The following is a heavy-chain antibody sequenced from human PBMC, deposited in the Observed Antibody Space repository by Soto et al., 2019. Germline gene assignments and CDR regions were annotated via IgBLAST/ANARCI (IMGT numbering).Heavy chain of an antibody. D-gene: IGHD2-21*02. CDR2: IIPIFGTA. Sequence: QVQLVQSGAEVKKPGSSVKVSCKASGGTFSSYAISWVRQAPGQGLEWMGGIIPIFGTANYAQKFQGRVTISADESTRTAYMELSSRRSEDTAVYYCARVEARPGDCGGDCSSYAFDIWGQGTMVTVSS. CDR3: ARVEARPGDCGGDCSSYAFDI. V-gene: IGHV1-69*12. J-gene: IGHJ3*02. CDR1: GGTFSSYA.